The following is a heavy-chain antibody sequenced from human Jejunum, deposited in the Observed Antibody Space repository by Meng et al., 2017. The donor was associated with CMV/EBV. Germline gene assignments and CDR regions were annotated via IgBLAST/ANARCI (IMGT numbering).Heavy chain of an antibody. Sequence: YSSATYAVGGVRQAPGQGLEWMGRINTDTGTPTSAQDLTGRFVFSLDTSVNTAYLQINDLKPEDTAVYYCGRERDGYNLSAFDYWGQGTLVTVSS. J-gene: IGHJ4*02. CDR2: INTDTGTP. CDR3: GRERDGYNLSAFDY. V-gene: IGHV7-4-1*02. D-gene: IGHD5-24*01. CDR1: YSSATYA.